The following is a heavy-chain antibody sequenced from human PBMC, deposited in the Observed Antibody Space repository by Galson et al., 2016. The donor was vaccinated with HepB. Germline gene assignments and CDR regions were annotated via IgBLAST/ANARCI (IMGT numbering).Heavy chain of an antibody. Sequence: SLRLSCAASGLTFRSYAFSWLRQAPGKGLEWVSVSASGDITYYAHSVKGRFTISRDKSKNTLFLNIISLRAEDPASYSCASHLGGSSLDPFDIWAEGQWSPSLQ. CDR1: GLTFRSYA. V-gene: IGHV3-23*01. D-gene: IGHD3-16*01. CDR2: SASGDIT. CDR3: ASHLGGSSLDPFDI. J-gene: IGHJ3*02.